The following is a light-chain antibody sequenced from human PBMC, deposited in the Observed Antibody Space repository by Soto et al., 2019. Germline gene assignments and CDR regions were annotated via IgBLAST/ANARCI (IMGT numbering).Light chain of an antibody. CDR2: DAS. J-gene: IGKJ5*01. V-gene: IGKV3-11*01. Sequence: EVVLTQSPATLSLSPGDRATLSCRASQSVSHALAWYQQKPGQAPRLLIHDASSRATGIPARFSGSGSETDFTLTISSLEPEDFAVYYCQQRGSWPPITFGQGTRLEIK. CDR1: QSVSHA. CDR3: QQRGSWPPIT.